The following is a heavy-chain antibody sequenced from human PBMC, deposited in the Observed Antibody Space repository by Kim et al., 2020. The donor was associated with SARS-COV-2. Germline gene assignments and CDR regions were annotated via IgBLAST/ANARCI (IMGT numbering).Heavy chain of an antibody. J-gene: IGHJ4*02. Sequence: YAPKFQGRVTMTRSNSISTAYMEMSSLTSEDTAIYYCARGKRHEVTLHDYWGQGTLVTVSS. V-gene: IGHV1-8*01. D-gene: IGHD2-21*02. CDR3: ARGKRHEVTLHDY.